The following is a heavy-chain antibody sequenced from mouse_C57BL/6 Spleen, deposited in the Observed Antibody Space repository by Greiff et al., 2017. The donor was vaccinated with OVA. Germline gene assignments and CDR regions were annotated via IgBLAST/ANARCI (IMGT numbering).Heavy chain of an antibody. CDR1: GYTFTSYW. D-gene: IGHD2-2*01. Sequence: VQLQQSGAELVKPGASVKLSCKASGYTFTSYWMHWVKQRPGRGLEWIGRIDPNSGGTKYNQKFKGKATLTVDTSSSTAYMQLSSLTSEDSAVYYCAIYYGYDGYAMDYWGQGTSVTVSS. J-gene: IGHJ4*01. V-gene: IGHV1-62-3*01. CDR3: AIYYGYDGYAMDY. CDR2: IDPNSGGT.